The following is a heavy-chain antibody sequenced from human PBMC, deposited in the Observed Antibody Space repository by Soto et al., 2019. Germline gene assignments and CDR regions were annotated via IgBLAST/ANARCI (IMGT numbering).Heavy chain of an antibody. CDR3: ARGNLQTKSYYYYGRDV. CDR1: GGSISSGGYY. Sequence: QVQLQESGPGLVKPSQTLSLTCTVSGGSISSGGYYWSWIRQHPGKGLEWIGYIYYSGSTYYNPSLKGRVTIPVDPLKNHFPLRVSSETAAATAVYYGARGNLQTKSYYYYGRDVGAKGPTVPVPS. D-gene: IGHD1-7*01. V-gene: IGHV4-31*03. J-gene: IGHJ6*04. CDR2: IYYSGST.